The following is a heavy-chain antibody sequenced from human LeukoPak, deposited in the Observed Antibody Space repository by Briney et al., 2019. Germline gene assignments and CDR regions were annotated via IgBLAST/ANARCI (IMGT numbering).Heavy chain of an antibody. CDR1: GGTFISYA. Sequence: GASAKVSCKASGGTFISYAISWVGQAPGQGLEWMGRIIPIFGIANYAQKFQGRVTITADKSTSTAYMELSSLRSEDTAVYYCARGDYCSSTSCYGRDWFDPWGQGTLVTVSS. V-gene: IGHV1-69*04. D-gene: IGHD2-2*01. CDR3: ARGDYCSSTSCYGRDWFDP. J-gene: IGHJ5*02. CDR2: IIPIFGIA.